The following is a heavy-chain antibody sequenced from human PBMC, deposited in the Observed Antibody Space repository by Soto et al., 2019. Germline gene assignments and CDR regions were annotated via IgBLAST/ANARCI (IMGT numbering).Heavy chain of an antibody. V-gene: IGHV4-30-4*01. D-gene: IGHD2-8*02. J-gene: IGHJ3*02. CDR3: ARVKAGGDAFDI. CDR1: GGSISSGDYY. CDR2: IYYSGST. Sequence: SETLSLTCTVSGGSISSGDYYWSWIRQPPGKGLEWIGYIYYSGSTYYNPSLKSRVTISVDTSKNQFSLKLSSVTAADTAVYYCARVKAGGDAFDIWGQGTMVT.